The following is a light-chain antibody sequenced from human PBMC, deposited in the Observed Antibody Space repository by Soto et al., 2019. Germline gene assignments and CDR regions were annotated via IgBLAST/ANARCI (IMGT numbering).Light chain of an antibody. CDR1: SSDIGRFNY. CDR3: SAYAGSNSFVV. J-gene: IGLJ2*01. Sequence: QSALTQPPSASGSPGQSVTISCTGTSSDIGRFNYVSWYQQYPGKVPKLMIYEVYKRPSGVPDRFSGSKSANTASLTVSGLQSEDEADYYCSAYAGSNSFVVFGGGTKLTVL. CDR2: EVY. V-gene: IGLV2-8*01.